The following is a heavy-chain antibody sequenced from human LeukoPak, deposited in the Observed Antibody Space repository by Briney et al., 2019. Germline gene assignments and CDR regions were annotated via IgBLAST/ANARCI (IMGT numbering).Heavy chain of an antibody. CDR1: GGSISSYY. CDR3: ARVSLGSYYYYMDV. Sequence: PSETLSLTCTVSGGSISSYYWSWIRQPPGKGLEWIGYIYYSGSTNYNPSLKSRVTISVDTSKNQFSLKLSSVTAADTAVYYCARVSLGSYYYYMDVWGKGTTVTISS. J-gene: IGHJ6*03. D-gene: IGHD3-10*01. V-gene: IGHV4-59*08. CDR2: IYYSGST.